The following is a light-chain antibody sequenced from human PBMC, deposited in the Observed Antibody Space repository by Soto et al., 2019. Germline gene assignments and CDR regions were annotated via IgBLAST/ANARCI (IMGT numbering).Light chain of an antibody. Sequence: ERVVTRSRGTLSVSQGERTTLSCRASQSVSSNLAWYQQKPGQAPRLLIYGASTRATGIPARFSGSGSGTEFTLTISSLQSEDFAVYCCQQYNNWWTFAQRTKV. CDR2: GAS. J-gene: IGKJ1*01. CDR3: QQYNNWWT. CDR1: QSVSSN. V-gene: IGKV3-15*01.